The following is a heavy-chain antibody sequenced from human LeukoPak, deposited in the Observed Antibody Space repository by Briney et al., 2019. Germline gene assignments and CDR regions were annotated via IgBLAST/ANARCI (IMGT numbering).Heavy chain of an antibody. CDR3: ARPRYCNSGACSNNFDY. J-gene: IGHJ4*02. V-gene: IGHV1-2*02. Sequence: ASVKVSCKASGYTFTGYYIHWVRQPPGQGLEWMGWNNPNSGVTHYAQKFQDRVTMTRDTSISTAYMELSSLTYDDTAIYYCARPRYCNSGACSNNFDYWGQGTLVTVSS. CDR1: GYTFTGYY. D-gene: IGHD2/OR15-2a*01. CDR2: NNPNSGVT.